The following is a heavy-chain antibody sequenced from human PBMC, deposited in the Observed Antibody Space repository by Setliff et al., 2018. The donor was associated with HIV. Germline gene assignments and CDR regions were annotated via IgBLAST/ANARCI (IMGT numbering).Heavy chain of an antibody. CDR1: GFTFSTYA. D-gene: IGHD2-15*01. CDR2: ISGSGGST. J-gene: IGHJ6*03. Sequence: GGSLRLSCAASGFTFSTYAMSWVRQAPGKGLEWVSAISGSGGSTYYADSVKGRFTISRDNSKNTLFLQMNSLRAEDTAVYYCARVYCSGGSCYSYYYYYYMDVWGKGTTVTVS. CDR3: ARVYCSGGSCYSYYYYYYMDV. V-gene: IGHV3-23*01.